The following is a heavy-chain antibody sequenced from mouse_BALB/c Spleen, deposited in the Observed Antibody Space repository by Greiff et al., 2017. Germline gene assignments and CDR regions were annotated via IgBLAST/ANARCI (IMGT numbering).Heavy chain of an antibody. CDR2: LSSGGGST. CDR1: GFAFSSYD. D-gene: IGHD2-2*01. V-gene: IGHV5-12-1*01. J-gene: IGHJ4*01. Sequence: EVKLQESGGGLVKPGGSLKLSCAASGFAFSSYDMSWVRQTPEKRLEWVAYLSSGGGSTYYPDTVKGRFTISRDNAKNTLYLQMSSLKSEDTAMYYCARQIYYGYDGDYYAMDYWGQGTSVTVSS. CDR3: ARQIYYGYDGDYYAMDY.